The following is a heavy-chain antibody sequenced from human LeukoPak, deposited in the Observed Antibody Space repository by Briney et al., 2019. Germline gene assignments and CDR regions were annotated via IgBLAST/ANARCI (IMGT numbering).Heavy chain of an antibody. CDR1: GFTFSSYS. CDR2: ISSSSSTI. V-gene: IGHV3-48*02. D-gene: IGHD3/OR15-3a*01. CDR3: ARVDSDYEDWLLLHPGAFDI. J-gene: IGHJ3*02. Sequence: GGSLRLSCAASGFTFSSYSMNWVRQAPGKGLEWVSYISSSSSTIYYADSGKGRFTISRDNAKNSLYLQMNSLRDEDTAVYYCARVDSDYEDWLLLHPGAFDIWGQETMVTVSS.